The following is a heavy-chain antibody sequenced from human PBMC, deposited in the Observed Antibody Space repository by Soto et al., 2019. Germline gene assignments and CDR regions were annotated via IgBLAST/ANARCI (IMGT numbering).Heavy chain of an antibody. J-gene: IGHJ6*02. Sequence: ASVKVSCKASGYTFTGYYMHWVRQAPGQGLEWMGWINPNSGGTNYAQKFQGWVTMTRDTSISTAYMELSRLRSDDTAVYYCAIGIAAAVFVYGMDGWAQRTTVTVSS. CDR3: AIGIAAAVFVYGMDG. V-gene: IGHV1-2*04. D-gene: IGHD6-13*01. CDR2: INPNSGGT. CDR1: GYTFTGYY.